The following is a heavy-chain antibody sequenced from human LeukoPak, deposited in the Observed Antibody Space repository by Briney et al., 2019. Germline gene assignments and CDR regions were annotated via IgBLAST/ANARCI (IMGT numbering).Heavy chain of an antibody. D-gene: IGHD3-3*01. CDR2: MNPNSGNT. CDR1: GYTFTSYD. Sequence: ASVKVSCTASGYTFTSYDINWVRQATGQGLEWMGWMNPNSGNTGYAQKFQGRVTITRNTSISTAYMELSSLRSEDTAVYYCARGTTIYASFDYWGQGTLVTVSS. V-gene: IGHV1-8*01. J-gene: IGHJ4*02. CDR3: ARGTTIYASFDY.